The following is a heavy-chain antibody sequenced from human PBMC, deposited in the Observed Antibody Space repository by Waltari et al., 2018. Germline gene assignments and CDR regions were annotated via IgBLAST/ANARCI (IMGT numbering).Heavy chain of an antibody. Sequence: QVQLVQSGAEVKKPGSSVKVSCKASGGTFSSHAVSWVRQAPGQGPEWLGRIIPILNISDYAQKVQGRVTFTADKSTNTAYMDLTSLRSEDTAIYYCARSPVATPGSWFDPWGQGTLITVSS. CDR2: IIPILNIS. CDR3: ARSPVATPGSWFDP. V-gene: IGHV1-69*04. J-gene: IGHJ5*02. D-gene: IGHD1-1*01. CDR1: GGTFSSHA.